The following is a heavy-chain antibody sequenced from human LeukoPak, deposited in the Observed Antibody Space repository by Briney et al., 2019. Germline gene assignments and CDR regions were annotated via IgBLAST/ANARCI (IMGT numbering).Heavy chain of an antibody. CDR3: VRERKMSTYYMDV. Sequence: PGGSLRLSCVASGFMFRTYWMSWVRQAPGKGLEWVANIIQDGSETHYVDFMKGRFTISRDNAKNSLYLQMNSLRAEDTAVYYCVRERKMSTYYMDVRGEGTTVTVSS. V-gene: IGHV3-7*01. CDR2: IIQDGSET. D-gene: IGHD5-24*01. CDR1: GFMFRTYW. J-gene: IGHJ6*03.